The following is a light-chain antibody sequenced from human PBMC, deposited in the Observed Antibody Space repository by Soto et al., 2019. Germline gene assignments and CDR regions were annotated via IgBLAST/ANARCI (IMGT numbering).Light chain of an antibody. Sequence: EIVLTQSPATLSLSPGERGTLSCRANQSVSTYLAWYQQKPGQAPRLLIYDASNRATGIPARFSGSGSGTDFTLTISYIEPEDFAFYYCQQHSDWVTFGGGTKVEI. J-gene: IGKJ4*01. CDR1: QSVSTY. CDR2: DAS. CDR3: QQHSDWVT. V-gene: IGKV3-11*01.